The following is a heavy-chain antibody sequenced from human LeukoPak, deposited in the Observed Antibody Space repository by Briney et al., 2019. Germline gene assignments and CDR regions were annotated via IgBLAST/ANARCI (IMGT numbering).Heavy chain of an antibody. V-gene: IGHV1-69*05. CDR3: ARDPVVGATRLDP. D-gene: IGHD1-26*01. Sequence: SVKVSCKASGGTFSSHAITWVRQAPGQGLEWMGRIIPIFGTANYAQKFQGRVTITTDESTSTAYMELSSLRSEDTAVYYCARDPVVGATRLDPWGQGTLVTVSS. CDR1: GGTFSSHA. CDR2: IIPIFGTA. J-gene: IGHJ5*02.